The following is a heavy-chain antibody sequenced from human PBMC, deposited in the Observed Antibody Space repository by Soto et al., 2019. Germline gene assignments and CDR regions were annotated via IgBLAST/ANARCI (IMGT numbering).Heavy chain of an antibody. J-gene: IGHJ6*02. V-gene: IGHV3-33*08. CDR3: ARDPNYYDSSGYYYYYYGMDV. D-gene: IGHD3-22*01. CDR1: GVKIINYG. CDR2: IWYDGSNK. Sequence: PQRHWNTVAGVKIINYGMHWVLKTKGKGLEWVAVIWYDGSNKYYADSVKGRFTISRDNSKNTLYLQMNSLRAEDTAVYYCARDPNYYDSSGYYYYYYGMDVWGQGTTVTVSS.